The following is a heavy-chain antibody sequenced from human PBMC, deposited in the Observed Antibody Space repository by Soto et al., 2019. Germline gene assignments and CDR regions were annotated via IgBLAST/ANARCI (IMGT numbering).Heavy chain of an antibody. D-gene: IGHD3-10*01. V-gene: IGHV4-34*01. J-gene: IGHJ5*02. CDR3: ARGYYGSGWFDP. CDR1: GGSFSGYY. Sequence: QVQLQQWGAGLLKPSETLSLTCAVYGGSFSGYYWSWIRQPPGKGLEWIGEINHSGSTNYNPSLKSRVTISVDTSKNQFSLKLSSVTAADTAVYYCARGYYGSGWFDPWGQGTLVTVSS. CDR2: INHSGST.